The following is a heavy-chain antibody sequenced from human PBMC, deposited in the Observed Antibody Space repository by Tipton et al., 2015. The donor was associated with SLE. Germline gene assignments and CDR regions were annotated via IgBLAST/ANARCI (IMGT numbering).Heavy chain of an antibody. V-gene: IGHV4-34*01. J-gene: IGHJ3*02. CDR3: ARWTTVVTPGAFDI. CDR2: INHSGNT. Sequence: TLSLTCAVYGGSFSGYYWSWIRQPPGKGLEWIGEINHSGNTNYNPSLKSRVTISVDTSKNQFSLKLSSVTAADTAVYYCARWTTVVTPGAFDIWGQGTMVTVSS. CDR1: GGSFSGYY. D-gene: IGHD4-23*01.